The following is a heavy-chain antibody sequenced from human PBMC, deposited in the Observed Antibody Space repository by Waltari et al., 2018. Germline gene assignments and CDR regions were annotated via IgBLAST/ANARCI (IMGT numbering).Heavy chain of an antibody. CDR3: ASGAVVSDFSMDV. D-gene: IGHD3-22*01. V-gene: IGHV3-21*01. Sequence: EVQLVESGGGLVKPGGSLRLSCAASGFTFSSYSMNWVRQAPGKGLEWVSSISSSSSYIYCADSVKGRFTISRDNAKNSLYLQMNSLRAEDTAVYYWASGAVVSDFSMDVWGKGTTVTVSS. CDR2: ISSSSSYI. J-gene: IGHJ6*03. CDR1: GFTFSSYS.